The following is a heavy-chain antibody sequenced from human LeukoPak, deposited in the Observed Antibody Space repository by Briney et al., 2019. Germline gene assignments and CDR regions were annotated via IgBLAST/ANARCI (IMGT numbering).Heavy chain of an antibody. CDR1: GFTFSTYA. D-gene: IGHD4-23*01. V-gene: IGHV3-30*04. CDR3: AREEGYGGELAS. J-gene: IGHJ5*01. Sequence: GRSLRLSCAASGFTFSTYAMHWVRQAPGKGLEWVAGIPYDGSNKYYADSVKGRFTISRENSKNRLYLKMNSLRAEDTAFYYWAREEGYGGELASWGQRTLATV. CDR2: IPYDGSNK.